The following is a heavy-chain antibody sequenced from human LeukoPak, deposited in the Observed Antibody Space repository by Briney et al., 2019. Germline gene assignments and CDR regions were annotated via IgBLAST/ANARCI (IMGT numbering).Heavy chain of an antibody. CDR1: GYTFTSYG. V-gene: IGHV1-18*01. D-gene: IGHD5-24*01. CDR3: ARAPHVEMATVDY. CDR2: ISAYNGNT. Sequence: GASVKVSCKASGYTFTSYGISWVRQAPGQGLEWMGWISAYNGNTNYAQKLQGRVTMTRDTSTSTVYMELSSLRSEDTAVYYCARAPHVEMATVDYWGQGTLVTVSS. J-gene: IGHJ4*02.